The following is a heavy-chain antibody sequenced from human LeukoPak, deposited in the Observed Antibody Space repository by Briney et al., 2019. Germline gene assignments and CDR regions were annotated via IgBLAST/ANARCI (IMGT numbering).Heavy chain of an antibody. Sequence: GGSLRLSCAASGFTFSSYAMHWARQAPGKGLEWVAVISYDGSNKYYADSVKGRFTISRDNSKDTLYLQMNSLRAEDTAVSYCAMGQRSSSWYVAGYWGQRTLVTASS. CDR3: AMGQRSSSWYVAGY. CDR1: GFTFSSYA. V-gene: IGHV3-30-3*01. CDR2: ISYDGSNK. D-gene: IGHD6-13*01. J-gene: IGHJ4*02.